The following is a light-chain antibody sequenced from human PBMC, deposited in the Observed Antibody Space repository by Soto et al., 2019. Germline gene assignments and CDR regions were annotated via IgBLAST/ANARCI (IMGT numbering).Light chain of an antibody. V-gene: IGLV2-8*01. CDR2: DVN. Sequence: QSLLTQPPSASGSPGQSVTISCTGTSSDVGAYIFVSWYQQRPGKAPKLMVYDVNSRPPGVPDRFFGSKSGNTASLTVSGLQAEDEADYYCVSFAGCTYGLAIGTKVTVI. J-gene: IGLJ1*01. CDR3: VSFAGCTYG. CDR1: SSDVGAYIF.